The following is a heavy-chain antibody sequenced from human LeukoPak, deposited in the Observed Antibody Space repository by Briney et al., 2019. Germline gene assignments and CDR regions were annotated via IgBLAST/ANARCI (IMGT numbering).Heavy chain of an antibody. Sequence: SETLSLTCTIYGGPFNGYYWSWIRQPPGKGLEWIGEINHSGTTNYNPSLESRVTISVDTSKNQFSLKLSSMTAADTAVYYCARGGSYPASNDYWGQGTLVTVSS. CDR1: GGPFNGYY. D-gene: IGHD1-26*01. J-gene: IGHJ4*02. V-gene: IGHV4-34*01. CDR2: INHSGTT. CDR3: ARGGSYPASNDY.